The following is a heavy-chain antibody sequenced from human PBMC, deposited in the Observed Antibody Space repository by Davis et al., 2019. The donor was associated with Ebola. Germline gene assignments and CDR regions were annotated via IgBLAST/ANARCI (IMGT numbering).Heavy chain of an antibody. D-gene: IGHD2-8*01. J-gene: IGHJ4*02. CDR1: GFTFSDYG. CDR2: ISYDGSNK. Sequence: PGGSLRLSCATSGFTFSDYGMHWVRQAPGKGLEWVALISYDGSNKHYVDSVKGRFTISRDNSKNTLYLQMNSLRAEDTAVYYCAKDSDGQFLYAYFDYWGQGTLVTVSS. CDR3: AKDSDGQFLYAYFDY. V-gene: IGHV3-30*18.